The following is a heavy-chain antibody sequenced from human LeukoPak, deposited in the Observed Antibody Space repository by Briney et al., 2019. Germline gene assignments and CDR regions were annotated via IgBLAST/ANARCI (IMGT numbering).Heavy chain of an antibody. D-gene: IGHD3-22*01. V-gene: IGHV4-59*01. CDR1: GGSISSYY. Sequence: SETLSLTCTVSGGSISSYYWSWIRQPPGKGLEWIGYIYYSGSTNYNPSLKSRVTISVDTSKNQFSLKLSSVTAADTAVYYCARLYYYDSSGYYSIGAFDIWGQGTMVTVSS. J-gene: IGHJ3*02. CDR3: ARLYYYDSSGYYSIGAFDI. CDR2: IYYSGST.